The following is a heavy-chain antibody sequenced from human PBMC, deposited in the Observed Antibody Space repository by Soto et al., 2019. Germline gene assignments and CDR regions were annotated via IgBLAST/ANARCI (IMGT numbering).Heavy chain of an antibody. D-gene: IGHD3-16*01. Sequence: SAGKVACEAPVFTFASSAVQWVRQARGQRLEWIGWIVVGSGNTNYAQKFQERVTITRDMSTSTAYMELSSLRSEDTAGYYCAAGTGGGVATMSTRDNPGAEHYYG. J-gene: IGHJ6*01. CDR1: VFTFASSA. CDR3: AAGTGGGVATMSTRDNPGAEHYYG. CDR2: IVVGSGNT. V-gene: IGHV1-58*01.